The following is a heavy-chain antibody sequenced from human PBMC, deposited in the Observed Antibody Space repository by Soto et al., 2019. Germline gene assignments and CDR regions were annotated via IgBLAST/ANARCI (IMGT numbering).Heavy chain of an antibody. J-gene: IGHJ5*02. CDR3: ARAYYYEVARWFDP. D-gene: IGHD3-22*01. CDR2: IYRSGNT. CDR1: GYSISSGYY. Sequence: PSETLSLTCAVSGYSISSGYYWGWIRQPPGKGLEWIGSIYRSGNTYYNPSLKSRVTISVDTSKNQFSLKLSSVTAADTAVYSCARAYYYEVARWFDPWGPGTLVTVSS. V-gene: IGHV4-38-2*01.